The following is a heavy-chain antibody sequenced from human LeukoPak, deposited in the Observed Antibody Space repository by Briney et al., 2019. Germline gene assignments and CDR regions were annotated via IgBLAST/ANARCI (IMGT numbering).Heavy chain of an antibody. CDR3: AKYGYNRFDY. V-gene: IGHV3-23*01. Sequence: QAGRSLRLSCVAAGFTFSSSAMSWVRQAPGKGLEWVSNISGSGSGGSTYYADSAKGRFTISRENTKNTLYLHMNSLRAEATAVYYCAKYGYNRFDYWGQGTLVTVSS. CDR2: ISGSGSGGST. J-gene: IGHJ4*02. D-gene: IGHD5-24*01. CDR1: GFTFSSSA.